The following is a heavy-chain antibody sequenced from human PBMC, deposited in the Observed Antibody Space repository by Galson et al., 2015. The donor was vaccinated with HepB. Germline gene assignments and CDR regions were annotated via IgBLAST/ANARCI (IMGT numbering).Heavy chain of an antibody. CDR3: ARECVSPITMVRGVIEPVDY. Sequence: SLRLSCAASGFTFSSYSMNWVRQAPGKGLEWVSSISSSSSYIYYADSVKGRFTISRDNAKNSLYLQMNSLRAEDTAVYYCARECVSPITMVRGVIEPVDYWGQGTLVTVSS. J-gene: IGHJ4*02. CDR1: GFTFSSYS. D-gene: IGHD3-10*01. V-gene: IGHV3-21*01. CDR2: ISSSSSYI.